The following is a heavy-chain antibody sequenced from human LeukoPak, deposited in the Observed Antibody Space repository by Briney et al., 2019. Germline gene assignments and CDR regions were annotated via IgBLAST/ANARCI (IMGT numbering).Heavy chain of an antibody. Sequence: ASVKVSCKVSGYTPTELSMHWVRQAPGKGLEWMGGFDPEDGETIYAQKFQGRVTMTEDKSTSTAYMELSSLRVEDTAIYYCARELAVVVVTATTDYWGQGTLVTVSS. J-gene: IGHJ4*02. V-gene: IGHV1-24*01. CDR2: FDPEDGET. D-gene: IGHD2-21*02. CDR1: GYTPTELS. CDR3: ARELAVVVVTATTDY.